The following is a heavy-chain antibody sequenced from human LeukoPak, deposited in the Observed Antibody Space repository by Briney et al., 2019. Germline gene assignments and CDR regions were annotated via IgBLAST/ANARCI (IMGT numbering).Heavy chain of an antibody. CDR1: GFTFSSHG. J-gene: IGHJ1*01. D-gene: IGHD6-13*01. Sequence: GRSLRLSCVASGFTFSSHGMHWVRQAPGKGLEWVSVIGYDGSDQDYADSVKGRFTISRDNSKNTLYLQMNSLRAEDTAVYYCAKPGIAAAGMDFQHWGQGTLVTVSS. CDR3: AKPGIAAAGMDFQH. V-gene: IGHV3-30*18. CDR2: IGYDGSDQ.